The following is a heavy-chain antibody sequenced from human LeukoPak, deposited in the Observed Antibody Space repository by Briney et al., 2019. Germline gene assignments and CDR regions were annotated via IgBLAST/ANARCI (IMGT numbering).Heavy chain of an antibody. D-gene: IGHD6-13*01. J-gene: IGHJ4*02. V-gene: IGHV3-7*01. CDR3: ARDIAAAGLFLDY. CDR2: IKYDGSEK. CDR1: GFTLSSYW. Sequence: GESLKISCAASGFTLSSYWMSWVLQAPGKGLEWVANIKYDGSEKYYVDSVKGRFTISRDTAKNSLYLQMNSLRAEDTAVYYCARDIAAAGLFLDYWGQGTLVTVSS.